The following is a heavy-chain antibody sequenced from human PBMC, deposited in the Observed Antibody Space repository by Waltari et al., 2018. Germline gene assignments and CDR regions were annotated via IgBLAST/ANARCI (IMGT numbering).Heavy chain of an antibody. V-gene: IGHV1-18*01. CDR3: AREQLSIVGASEPDFDY. CDR1: GYTFTSYG. J-gene: IGHJ4*02. Sequence: QVQLVQSGAEVKKPGASVKVSCKASGYTFTSYGISWVRPAPGQGLEWMGWISAYNGNTNYAQKLQGRVTMTTDTSTSTAYMELRSLRSDDTAVYYCAREQLSIVGASEPDFDYWGKGTLVTVSS. D-gene: IGHD1-26*01. CDR2: ISAYNGNT.